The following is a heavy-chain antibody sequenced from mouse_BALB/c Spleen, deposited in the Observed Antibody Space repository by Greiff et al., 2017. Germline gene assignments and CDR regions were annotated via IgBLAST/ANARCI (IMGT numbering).Heavy chain of an antibody. CDR2: ISSGGGST. J-gene: IGHJ2*01. V-gene: IGHV5-12-1*01. CDR3: ARHGGLRRNFDY. CDR1: GFAFSSYD. D-gene: IGHD2-4*01. Sequence: EVKLMESGGGLVKPGGSLKLSCAASGFAFSSYDMSWVRQTPEKRLEWVAYISSGGGSTYYPDTVKGRFTISRDNAKNTLYLQMSSLKSEDTAMYYCARHGGLRRNFDYWGQGTTLTVSS.